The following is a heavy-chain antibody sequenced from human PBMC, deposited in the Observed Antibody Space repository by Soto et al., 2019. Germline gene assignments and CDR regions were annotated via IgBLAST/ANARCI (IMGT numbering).Heavy chain of an antibody. D-gene: IGHD6-19*01. CDR3: ARTGKTTPGYSSGWYDY. V-gene: IGHV3-48*02. CDR2: ISSSSSTI. J-gene: IGHJ4*02. CDR1: GFTFSSYS. Sequence: GGSLRLSCAASGFTFSSYSMNWVRQAPGKGLEWVSYISSSSSTIYYADSVKGRFTISRDNAKNSLYLQMNSLRDEDTAVYYCARTGKTTPGYSSGWYDYWGQGTLVTVSS.